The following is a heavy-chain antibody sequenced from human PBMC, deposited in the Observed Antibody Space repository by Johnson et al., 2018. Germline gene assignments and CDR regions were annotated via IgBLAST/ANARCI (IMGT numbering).Heavy chain of an antibody. CDR1: GGSFSGYY. V-gene: IGHV4-34*01. J-gene: IGHJ6*03. Sequence: QVQLQQWGAGLLKPSETLSLTCAVYGGSFSGYYWSWIRQPPGKGLEWIGEINHSGSTNYNPALKSRVTISVETSQNLFSLKLSSVTAADTAVYYCARVAKTGYYYYMDVWGKGTTVTVSS. CDR3: ARVAKTGYYYYMDV. CDR2: INHSGST. D-gene: IGHD1-1*01.